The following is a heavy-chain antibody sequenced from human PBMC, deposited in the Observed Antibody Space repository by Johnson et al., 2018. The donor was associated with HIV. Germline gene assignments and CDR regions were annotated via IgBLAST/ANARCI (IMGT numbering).Heavy chain of an antibody. CDR3: ARDPGPGSSSHERSWGGFDL. CDR1: AFTFSSND. CDR2: ISYDGTIK. J-gene: IGHJ3*01. D-gene: IGHD6-6*01. V-gene: IGHV3-30*03. Sequence: QVQLVESGGGLVQPGGSLRLSCGASAFTFSSNDMKWVRQAPGKGLEWVAVISYDGTIKYYADSAKGRFTISRDNAKNSLYLQMNSLRVDDTAVYYCARDPGPGSSSHERSWGGFDLWGQGTMVAVSS.